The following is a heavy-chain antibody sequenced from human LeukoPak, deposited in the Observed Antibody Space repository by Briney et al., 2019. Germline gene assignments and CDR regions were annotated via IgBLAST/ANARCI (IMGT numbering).Heavy chain of an antibody. CDR2: FDPEDGET. Sequence: ASVKVSCKVSGYTLTELSMHWVRQAPGKGLEWMGGFDPEDGETIYALKFQGRVTMTEDTSTDTAYMELSSLRSEDTAVYYCARVSYDYVWGSYRFEEHNWFDPWGQGTLVTVSS. D-gene: IGHD3-16*02. J-gene: IGHJ5*02. V-gene: IGHV1-24*01. CDR3: ARVSYDYVWGSYRFEEHNWFDP. CDR1: GYTLTELS.